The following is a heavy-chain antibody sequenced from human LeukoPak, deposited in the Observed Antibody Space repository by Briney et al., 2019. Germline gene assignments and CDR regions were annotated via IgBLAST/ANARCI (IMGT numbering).Heavy chain of an antibody. CDR2: IYPGDSDT. CDR3: ARKGGRARFDP. D-gene: IGHD3-16*01. V-gene: IGHV5-51*01. CDR1: GNSFINYW. Sequence: GESLKISCKGSGNSFINYWIGWVRQMPGKGLEWMGIIYPGDSDTRYSPSFQGRVTISADKSISTAYLQWSSLKASDTAMYYCARKGGRARFDPWGQGTLVTVSS. J-gene: IGHJ5*02.